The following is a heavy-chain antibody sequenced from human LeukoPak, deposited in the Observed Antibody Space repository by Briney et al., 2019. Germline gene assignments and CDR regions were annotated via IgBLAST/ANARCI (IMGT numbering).Heavy chain of an antibody. Sequence: SETLSLTRALSGVSLRDYYWSWIRPSPEKGLGGIGEVSPGGYTTYNPSLRSRVIISEDTSENQLSLNVTSVTAADTALYYCARIRCGRGQARCYNHWAQGSLVTVSS. V-gene: IGHV4-34*01. D-gene: IGHD2-21*01. J-gene: IGHJ5*02. CDR1: GVSLRDYY. CDR2: VSPGGYT. CDR3: ARIRCGRGQARCYNH.